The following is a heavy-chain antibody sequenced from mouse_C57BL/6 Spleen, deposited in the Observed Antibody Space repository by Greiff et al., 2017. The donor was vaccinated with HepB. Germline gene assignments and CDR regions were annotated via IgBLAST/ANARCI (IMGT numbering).Heavy chain of an antibody. CDR1: GYTFTDYY. Sequence: EVQLQQSGPELVKPGASVKISCKASGYTFTDYYMNWVKQSHGKSLEWIGDINPNNGGTSYNQKFKGKATLTVDKSSSTAYMELRSLTSEDSAVYYCANNPWFAYWGQGTLVTVSA. D-gene: IGHD1-3*01. J-gene: IGHJ3*01. CDR3: ANNPWFAY. V-gene: IGHV1-26*01. CDR2: INPNNGGT.